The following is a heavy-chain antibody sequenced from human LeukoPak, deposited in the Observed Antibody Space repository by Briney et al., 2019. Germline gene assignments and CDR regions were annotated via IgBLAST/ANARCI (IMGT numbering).Heavy chain of an antibody. D-gene: IGHD2-15*01. CDR1: GYTFTSYY. CDR3: ARNRGYCSGGSCYSPLWFDP. J-gene: IGHJ5*02. Sequence: GASVKVSCKASGYTFTSYYMHWVRQAPGQGLEWMGWINPNSGGTNYAQKFQGRVTMTRDTSISTAYMELSRLRSGDTAVYYCARNRGYCSGGSCYSPLWFDPWGQGTLVTVSS. V-gene: IGHV1-2*02. CDR2: INPNSGGT.